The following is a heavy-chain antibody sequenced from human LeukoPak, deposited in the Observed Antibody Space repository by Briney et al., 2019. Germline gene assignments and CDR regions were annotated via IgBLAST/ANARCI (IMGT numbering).Heavy chain of an antibody. CDR2: ITASGGRT. CDR1: GFTFSSYA. V-gene: IGHV3-23*01. Sequence: PGGSLRLSCAASGFTFSSYAMSWVRQAPGKGLEWVSGITASGGRTDYADSVKGRFTISRDNSKNTLYLQMNSLRAEDTAVHYCAKDYQYCSSSNCYGDDAFDIWGQGTMVTVSS. CDR3: AKDYQYCSSSNCYGDDAFDI. J-gene: IGHJ3*02. D-gene: IGHD2-2*01.